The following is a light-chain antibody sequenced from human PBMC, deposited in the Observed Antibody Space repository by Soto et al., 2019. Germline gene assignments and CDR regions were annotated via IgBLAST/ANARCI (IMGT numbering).Light chain of an antibody. CDR1: QSISSS. CDR2: DAS. CDR3: QQYNNYATWT. J-gene: IGKJ1*01. V-gene: IGKV1-5*01. Sequence: DIQMTQSPSTLSASVGDRVRITFRASQSISSSLAWYQRKPGKAPKLLIYDASFLERGVPSRFSGSGSGTEFTLTISSLQPDDFATYYCQQYNNYATWTFGQGTKVDIK.